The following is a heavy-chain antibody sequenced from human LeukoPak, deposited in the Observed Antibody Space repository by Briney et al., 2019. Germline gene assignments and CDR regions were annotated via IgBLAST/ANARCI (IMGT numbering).Heavy chain of an antibody. D-gene: IGHD2-2*01. J-gene: IGHJ4*02. CDR3: TTFLVPAALSNSDY. Sequence: GGSLRLSCAASGFTVSSNYMSWVRQAPGKGLEWVSVIYSGGSTYYADSVKGRFTISRDNSKNTLYLQMNSLRAEDTAVYYCTTFLVPAALSNSDYWGQGTLVTVSS. CDR1: GFTVSSNY. V-gene: IGHV3-66*01. CDR2: IYSGGST.